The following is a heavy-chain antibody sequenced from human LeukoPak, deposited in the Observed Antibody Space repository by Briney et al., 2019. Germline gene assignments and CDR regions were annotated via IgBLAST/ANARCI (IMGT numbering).Heavy chain of an antibody. V-gene: IGHV4-59*08. D-gene: IGHD3-10*01. CDR1: GGSISSYY. CDR2: IYYSGIT. Sequence: SSETLSLTCTVSGGSISSYYWSWIRQPPGKGLEWIGYIYYSGITNYKPSLKSRVTISTDTSMNQFSLKLTSVTAADTAVYYCARHEYYYGSGAYYYYGMEVWGQGTTVTVSS. J-gene: IGHJ6*02. CDR3: ARHEYYYGSGAYYYYGMEV.